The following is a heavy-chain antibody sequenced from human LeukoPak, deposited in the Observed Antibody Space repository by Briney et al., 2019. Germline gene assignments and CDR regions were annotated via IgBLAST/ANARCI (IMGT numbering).Heavy chain of an antibody. CDR2: IVGSGDGT. CDR3: AKRGYCSGGTCYYHFDY. Sequence: PGGSLRLSCAASGFTFRIYSMSWVRQAPGKGLEWVSVIVGSGDGTYYADSVKGRFTISRDNSKNTLPLQMNSLRAEDTAIYYCAKRGYCSGGTCYYHFDYWGQGTLVTVSS. J-gene: IGHJ4*02. D-gene: IGHD2-15*01. V-gene: IGHV3-23*01. CDR1: GFTFRIYS.